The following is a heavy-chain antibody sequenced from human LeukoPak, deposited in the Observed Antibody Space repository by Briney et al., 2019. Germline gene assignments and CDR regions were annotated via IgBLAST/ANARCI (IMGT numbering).Heavy chain of an antibody. D-gene: IGHD2-15*01. CDR2: ISGSGGST. V-gene: IGHV3-23*01. Sequence: GGSLRLSCAASGFTFSSYVMSWVRQAPGKGLEWVSAISGSGGSTYYADSVKGRFTISRDNSKNTLYLQMNSLRAEDTAVYYCAAGVRGVSGGFYYYYYGMDVWGQGTTVTVSS. CDR3: AAGVRGVSGGFYYYYYGMDV. CDR1: GFTFSSYV. J-gene: IGHJ6*02.